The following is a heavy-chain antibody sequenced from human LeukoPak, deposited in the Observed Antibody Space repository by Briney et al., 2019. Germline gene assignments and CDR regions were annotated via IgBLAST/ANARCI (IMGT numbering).Heavy chain of an antibody. Sequence: GASVKVSCKASGYTFTSYAMHWVRQAPGQRLEWMGWINAGNGNTKYSQKFQGRVTITRDTSASTAYLELSSLRSEDTAVYYCARGFGRAPFDYWGQGTLVTVSS. D-gene: IGHD3-10*01. CDR1: GYTFTSYA. CDR3: ARGFGRAPFDY. CDR2: INAGNGNT. V-gene: IGHV1-3*01. J-gene: IGHJ4*02.